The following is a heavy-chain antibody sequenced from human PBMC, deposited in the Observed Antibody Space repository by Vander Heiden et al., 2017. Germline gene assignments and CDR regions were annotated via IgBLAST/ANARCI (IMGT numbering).Heavy chain of an antibody. J-gene: IGHJ2*01. CDR1: GGTFNNYG. Sequence: QVQLVQSGTEVKKPGSSVRVSCRASGGTFNNYGITWARQAPGEGLEWMGGIIPLFGTPNYAQKFQGRVRITADESTTTSYMDLSSLRSEDTALYYCARSRTAVNWYFDLWGRGTLGTVSS. V-gene: IGHV1-69*01. CDR3: ARSRTAVNWYFDL. CDR2: IIPLFGTP.